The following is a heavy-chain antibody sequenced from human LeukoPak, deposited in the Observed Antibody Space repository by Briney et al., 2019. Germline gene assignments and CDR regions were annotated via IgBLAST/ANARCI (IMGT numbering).Heavy chain of an antibody. CDR3: ARGSYYENFDF. J-gene: IGHJ4*02. CDR1: GYTFTGYY. Sequence: ASVKVSCKASGYTFTGYYMYWVRQAPGQGLEWMGRINPNSGGTNYAQKFQGRVTLTRDTSISTAYMELVRLRSDDTAAYYCARGSYYENFDFWGQGTLVTVSS. D-gene: IGHD1-26*01. V-gene: IGHV1-2*06. CDR2: INPNSGGT.